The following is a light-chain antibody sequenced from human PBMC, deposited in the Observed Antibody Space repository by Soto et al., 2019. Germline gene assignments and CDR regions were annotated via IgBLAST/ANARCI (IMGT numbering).Light chain of an antibody. CDR2: DAS. Sequence: VLTKTPRTLSLSPGERATLSCRASQTVRNNYLAWYQQKPGQAPRLLIYDASSRATGIPDRFSGGGSGTDFTLTISRLEPEDFAVYYCQQFSSYPLTFGGGTKVDVK. CDR3: QQFSSYPLT. J-gene: IGKJ4*01. V-gene: IGKV3-20*01. CDR1: QTVRNNY.